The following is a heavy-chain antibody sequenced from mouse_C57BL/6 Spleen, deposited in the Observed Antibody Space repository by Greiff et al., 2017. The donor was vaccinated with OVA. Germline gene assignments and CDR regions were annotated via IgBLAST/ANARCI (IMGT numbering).Heavy chain of an antibody. J-gene: IGHJ3*01. V-gene: IGHV5-4*01. CDR1: GFTFSSYA. D-gene: IGHD4-1*01. CDR3: ARGLGGWFAY. Sequence: EVQGVESGGGLVKPGGSLKLSCAASGFTFSSYAMSWVRQTPEKRLEWVATISDGGSYTYYPDNVKGRFTISRDNAKNNLYLQMSHLKSEDTAMYYCARGLGGWFAYWGQGTLVTVSA. CDR2: ISDGGSYT.